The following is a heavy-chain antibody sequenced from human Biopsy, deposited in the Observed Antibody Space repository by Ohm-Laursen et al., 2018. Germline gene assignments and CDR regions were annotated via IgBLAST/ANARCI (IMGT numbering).Heavy chain of an antibody. CDR2: INPSGSTT. CDR3: ARNTGWYGDLYYFDY. CDR1: GYTLTELS. D-gene: IGHD6-19*01. V-gene: IGHV1-46*01. J-gene: IGHJ4*02. Sequence: GSSVKVSCKVSGYTLTELSMHWVRQAPGQGLEWMGMINPSGSTTSYPQIFQGRVTMTRDTSKSTVYMELSSLRSADTAVYFCARNTGWYGDLYYFDYWGQGTLVTVSS.